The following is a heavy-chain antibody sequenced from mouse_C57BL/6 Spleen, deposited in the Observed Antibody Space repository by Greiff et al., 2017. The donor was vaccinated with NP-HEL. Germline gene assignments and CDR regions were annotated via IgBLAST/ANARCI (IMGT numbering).Heavy chain of an antibody. Sequence: VQLQESGPELVKPGASVKISCKASGYAFSSSWMNWVKQRPGKGLEWIGRIYPGDGDTNYNGKFKGKATLTADKSSSTAYMQLSSLTSEDSAVYFCARRCDYDVCDYWGQGTTLTVSS. CDR3: ARRCDYDVCDY. D-gene: IGHD2-4*01. V-gene: IGHV1-82*01. CDR2: IYPGDGDT. CDR1: GYAFSSSW. J-gene: IGHJ2*01.